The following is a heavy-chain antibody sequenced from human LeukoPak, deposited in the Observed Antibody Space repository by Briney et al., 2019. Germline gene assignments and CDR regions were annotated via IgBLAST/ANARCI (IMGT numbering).Heavy chain of an antibody. J-gene: IGHJ4*02. Sequence: ASVKVSCKASGYTFTCYAMNWVRQAPGQGLEWMGWINTNTGNPTYAQGFTGRFVFSLDTSVSTAYLQISSLKAEDTAVYYCAREAEYYDSSPKGCFDYWGQGTLVTVSS. V-gene: IGHV7-4-1*02. CDR2: INTNTGNP. D-gene: IGHD3-22*01. CDR3: AREAEYYDSSPKGCFDY. CDR1: GYTFTCYA.